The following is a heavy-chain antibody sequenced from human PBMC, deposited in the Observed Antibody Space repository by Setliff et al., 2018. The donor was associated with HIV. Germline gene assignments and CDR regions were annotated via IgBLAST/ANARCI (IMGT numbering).Heavy chain of an antibody. CDR1: GGSFGSATYS. CDR2: IYTSGNT. D-gene: IGHD3-10*01. CDR3: ARLVEVRGAANDYFDC. V-gene: IGHV4-61*02. Sequence: SETLSLTCTVSGGSFGSATYSWIWIRQPAGKGLEYIGLIYTSGNTRYNPSLKSRLSISVDTSKNQISLKLSSVTAADTAVYYCARLVEVRGAANDYFDCWGQGTLVTVSS. J-gene: IGHJ4*02.